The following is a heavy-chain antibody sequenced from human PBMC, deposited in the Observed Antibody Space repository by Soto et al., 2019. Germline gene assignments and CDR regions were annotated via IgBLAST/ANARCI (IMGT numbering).Heavy chain of an antibody. V-gene: IGHV3-30*18. CDR2: ISYDGSNK. Sequence: QVQLVESGGGVVQPGWSLRLSCAATGFTFSSYGMHWVRQAPGKGLEWVAVISYDGSNKYYADSVKGRFTISRDNSKNTLYLQMNSLRAEDTAVYYCAKSGSSSWYEAYYWGQGTLVTVSS. J-gene: IGHJ4*02. CDR1: GFTFSSYG. D-gene: IGHD6-13*01. CDR3: AKSGSSSWYEAYY.